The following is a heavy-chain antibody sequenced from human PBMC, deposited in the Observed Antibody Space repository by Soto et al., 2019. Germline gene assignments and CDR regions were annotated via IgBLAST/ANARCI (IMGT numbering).Heavy chain of an antibody. Sequence: SETLSLTCTVSGCSISSGGYYWSWNRQHPGKGLEWIGYIYYSGSTYYNPSLKSRVTISVDTSKNQFSLKLSSVTAADTAVYYCAREGPLSCGGDCYANWFDPWGQGTLVTVSS. J-gene: IGHJ5*02. V-gene: IGHV4-31*03. CDR1: GCSISSGGYY. CDR2: IYYSGST. D-gene: IGHD2-21*02. CDR3: AREGPLSCGGDCYANWFDP.